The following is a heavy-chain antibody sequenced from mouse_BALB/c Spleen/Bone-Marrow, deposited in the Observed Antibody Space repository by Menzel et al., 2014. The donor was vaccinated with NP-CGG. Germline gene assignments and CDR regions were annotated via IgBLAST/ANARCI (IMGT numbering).Heavy chain of an antibody. CDR2: INPNNGGT. CDR1: GYTFTEYT. CDR3: ARKDYGYNYVMDY. V-gene: IGHV1-18*01. Sequence: EVQLQQSGPELVKPGASVKISCKTSGYTFTEYTMHWVKQSHGKSLEWIGGINPNNGGTIYNQKFKGKATLTVDKSSSTAYMEHRSLTSEDSAVYYCARKDYGYNYVMDYWGQGTSVTVSS. J-gene: IGHJ4*01. D-gene: IGHD1-2*01.